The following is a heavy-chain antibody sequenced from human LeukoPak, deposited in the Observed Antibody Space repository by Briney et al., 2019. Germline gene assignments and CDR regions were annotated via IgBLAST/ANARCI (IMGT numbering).Heavy chain of an antibody. J-gene: IGHJ6*03. CDR3: ATPGPRYCSSTSCSSDPDYYYYMDV. D-gene: IGHD2-2*01. V-gene: IGHV1-69*13. CDR2: IIPIFGTA. Sequence: ASVKVSCKASGGTFSSYAISWVRQAPGQGLEWMGGIIPIFGTANYAQKFQGRVTITADESTSTAYMELSSLRSEDTAVYYCATPGPRYCSSTSCSSDPDYYYYMDVWGKGTTVTVSS. CDR1: GGTFSSYA.